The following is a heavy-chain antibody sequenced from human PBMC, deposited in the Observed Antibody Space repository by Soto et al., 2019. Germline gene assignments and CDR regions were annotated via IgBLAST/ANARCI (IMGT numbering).Heavy chain of an antibody. Sequence: QITLKESGPTLVKPTQTLTLTCTFSGFSLSTIGVGVGWIRQPPGKALEWLALIYWDDDQRYSPSLQSRLNVTKDTSKNQVVLTMTNMDPVDTATYYCVQSRCGGDCLQSYSSHSYYGLDVWGQGTTVTVSS. J-gene: IGHJ6*02. CDR2: IYWDDDQ. D-gene: IGHD2-21*02. CDR3: VQSRCGGDCLQSYSSHSYYGLDV. V-gene: IGHV2-5*02. CDR1: GFSLSTIGVG.